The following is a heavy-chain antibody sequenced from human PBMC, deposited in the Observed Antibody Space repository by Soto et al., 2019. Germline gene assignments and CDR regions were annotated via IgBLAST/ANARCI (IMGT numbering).Heavy chain of an antibody. J-gene: IGHJ4*02. D-gene: IGHD3-22*01. CDR1: GFTVSSNY. CDR3: ARGVYYYDSSGYYYFDY. V-gene: IGHV3-66*01. CDR2: IYSGGST. Sequence: RGSLRLSCAASGFTVSSNYMSWVRQAPGKGLEWVSVIYSGGSTYYADSVKGRFTISRHNSKNTLYLQMNSLRAEDTAVYYCARGVYYYDSSGYYYFDYWGQGTLVTVSS.